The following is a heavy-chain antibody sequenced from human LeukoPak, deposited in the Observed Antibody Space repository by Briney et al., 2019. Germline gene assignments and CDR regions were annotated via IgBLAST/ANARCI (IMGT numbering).Heavy chain of an antibody. Sequence: PSETLSLTCTVCSGSIGSSSNYWGWIRQAPGKGLEWIGNVYYSGSTFYNPSLKSRVTISVDTSKNQFSPKLRSVTAADTAIYYCARASFNVVFGNWFDPWGQGTLVTVSS. D-gene: IGHD2-8*01. J-gene: IGHJ5*02. CDR2: VYYSGST. CDR3: ARASFNVVFGNWFDP. V-gene: IGHV4-39*01. CDR1: SGSIGSSSNY.